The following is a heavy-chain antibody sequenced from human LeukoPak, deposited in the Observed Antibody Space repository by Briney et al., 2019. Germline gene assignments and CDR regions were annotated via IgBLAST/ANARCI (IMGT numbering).Heavy chain of an antibody. J-gene: IGHJ4*02. CDR1: GFTFSSYG. V-gene: IGHV3-33*01. CDR2: IWYDGSNK. D-gene: IGHD6-19*01. CDR3: ARMEYSSGWGIDY. Sequence: PGGSLRLSCAASGFTFSSYGMHWVRQAPGKGLEWVAVIWYDGSNKYYADSLKGRFTISRDNSKNTLYLQMNSLRAEDTAVYYCARMEYSSGWGIDYWGQGTLVTVSS.